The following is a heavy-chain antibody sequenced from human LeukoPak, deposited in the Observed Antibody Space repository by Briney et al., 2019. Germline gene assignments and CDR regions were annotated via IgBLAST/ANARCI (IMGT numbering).Heavy chain of an antibody. CDR2: ISAYNGNT. D-gene: IGHD2-15*01. CDR3: ARGRGYCSGGSCEFYFDY. Sequence: ASVKVSCKASGYTFTSYGISWVRQAPGQGLEWVGWISAYNGNTNYAQKLQGRVTMTTDTSASTAYMELSSLRSEDMAVYYCARGRGYCSGGSCEFYFDYWGQGTLVTVSS. CDR1: GYTFTSYG. V-gene: IGHV1-18*03. J-gene: IGHJ4*02.